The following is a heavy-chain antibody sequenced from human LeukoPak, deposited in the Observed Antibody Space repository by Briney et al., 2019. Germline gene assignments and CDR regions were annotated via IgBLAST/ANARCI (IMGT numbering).Heavy chain of an antibody. D-gene: IGHD1-26*01. J-gene: IGHJ6*03. V-gene: IGHV3-11*01. Sequence: GGSLRLSCAASGFTFSDYYMSWIRQAPGKGLEWVSYISSSGGTIYYADSVKGRFTISRDNAKNSLYLQMNSLRAEDTAVYYCARVREYYYYYYMDVWGKGTAVTVSS. CDR2: ISSSGGTI. CDR1: GFTFSDYY. CDR3: ARVREYYYYYYMDV.